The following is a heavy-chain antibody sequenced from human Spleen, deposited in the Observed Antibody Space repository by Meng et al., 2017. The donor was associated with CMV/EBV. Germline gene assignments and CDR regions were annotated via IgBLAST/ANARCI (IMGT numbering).Heavy chain of an antibody. V-gene: IGHV1-46*01. J-gene: IGHJ4*02. CDR3: AIDGGGGNGDVY. CDR1: RYSFPTHH. Sequence: NASRYSFPTHHLPWVPKAPGQGLEWMGIFNPSGGSTISAQKFQGRVTMTRDTSTGQVYMELSSLGSEDTAVYYCAIDGGGGNGDVYWGQGTLVTVSS. CDR2: FNPSGGST. D-gene: IGHD3-16*01.